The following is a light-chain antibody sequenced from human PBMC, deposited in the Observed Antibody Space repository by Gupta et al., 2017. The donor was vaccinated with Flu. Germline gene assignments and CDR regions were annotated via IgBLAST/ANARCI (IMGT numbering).Light chain of an antibody. CDR1: SNDVGGSNR. J-gene: IGLJ1*01. CDR2: DVT. CDR3: SSHAGRVTWV. Sequence: PRSVSGSPGQSVTISCTGSSNDVGGSNRVSWYQQRPGKAPKLILYDVTERPSGVPDRFSGSKSGNTASLTISGLQADDEADYYCSSHAGRVTWVFGTGTTVTVL. V-gene: IGLV2-11*01.